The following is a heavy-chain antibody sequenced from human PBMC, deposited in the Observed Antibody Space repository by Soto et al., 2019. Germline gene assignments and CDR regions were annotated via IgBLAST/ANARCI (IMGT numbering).Heavy chain of an antibody. CDR2: IYYSGST. CDR3: AAAGGGSWPLNWFDP. Sequence: PSETLSLTCTVSGGSISSYYWSWIRQPPGEGLEWIGYIYYSGSTNYNPSLKSRVTISVDTSKNQFSLKLSSVTAADTAVYYCAAAGGGSWPLNWFDPWGQGTLVTVSS. V-gene: IGHV4-59*01. D-gene: IGHD2-15*01. J-gene: IGHJ5*02. CDR1: GGSISSYY.